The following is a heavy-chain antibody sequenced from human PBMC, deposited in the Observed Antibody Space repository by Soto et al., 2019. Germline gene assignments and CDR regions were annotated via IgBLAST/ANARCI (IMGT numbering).Heavy chain of an antibody. CDR2: IYWDDDK. CDR1: GFSLSTSGVG. D-gene: IGHD1-26*01. V-gene: IGHV2-5*02. Sequence: QITLKESGPTLVKPTQTLTLTCTFSGFSLSTSGVGVGWIRQPPGKALEWLALIYWDDDKRYSPSLKSRLTITRDTSKNQVVLTMTNMDPVDTATYYCAHGPPGASGCDVGGCFDYWGQGTLVTVSS. J-gene: IGHJ4*02. CDR3: AHGPPGASGCDVGGCFDY.